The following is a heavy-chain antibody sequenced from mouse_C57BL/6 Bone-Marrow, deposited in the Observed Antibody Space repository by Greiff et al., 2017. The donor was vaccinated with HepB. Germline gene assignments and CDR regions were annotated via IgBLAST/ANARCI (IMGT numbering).Heavy chain of an antibody. Sequence: EVQLQESGPELVKPGASVKIPCKASGYTFTDYNMDWVKQSHGKSLEWIGDINPNNGGTIYNQKFKGKATLTVDKSSSTAYMELRSLTSEDTAVYYCARIGYYGSSSPYDYWGQGTTLTVSS. V-gene: IGHV1-18*01. CDR2: INPNNGGT. CDR1: GYTFTDYN. CDR3: ARIGYYGSSSPYDY. D-gene: IGHD1-1*01. J-gene: IGHJ2*01.